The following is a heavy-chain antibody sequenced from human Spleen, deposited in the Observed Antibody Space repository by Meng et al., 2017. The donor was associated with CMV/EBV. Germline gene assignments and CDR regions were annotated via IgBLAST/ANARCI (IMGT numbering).Heavy chain of an antibody. Sequence: GESLKISCAASGFTFDDYGMSWVRQAPGKGLEWVSGINWNGGSTGYADSVKGRFTISRDNAKNSLYLQMNSLRAEDTALYYCATVISSYSSTWEYNLYYAYYGMDDWGQGTTVTVSS. CDR3: ATVISSYSSTWEYNLYYAYYGMDD. D-gene: IGHD6-13*01. CDR1: GFTFDDYG. CDR2: INWNGGST. V-gene: IGHV3-20*04. J-gene: IGHJ6*02.